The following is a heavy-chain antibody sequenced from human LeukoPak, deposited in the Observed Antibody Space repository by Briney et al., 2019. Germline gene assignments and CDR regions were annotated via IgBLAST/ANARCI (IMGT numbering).Heavy chain of an antibody. D-gene: IGHD2-21*02. CDR1: GFTFSSYA. V-gene: IGHV3-23*01. CDR2: ISGSGGST. J-gene: IGHJ4*02. CDR3: AKGVHCGGDCYSIFDF. Sequence: GGSLRLSCAASGFTFSSYAMSWVRQAPGKGLEWVSAISGSGGSTYYADSVQGRFTISRDNSKSTLYLQMSSLTVEDTAVYYCAKGVHCGGDCYSIFDFWGQGTLVTVSS.